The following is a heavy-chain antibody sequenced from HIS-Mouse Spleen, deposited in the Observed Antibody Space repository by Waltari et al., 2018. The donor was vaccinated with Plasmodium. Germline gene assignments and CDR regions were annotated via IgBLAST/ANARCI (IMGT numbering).Heavy chain of an antibody. CDR2: ISYDGSNK. J-gene: IGHJ4*02. CDR3: ARDRRLAFDY. V-gene: IGHV3-30-3*01. D-gene: IGHD2-15*01. CDR1: GFPFNSFA. Sequence: QVQLVESGGGVVQPGRSLSLSWAASGFPFNSFAMHWVRQAPGKGLEWVAVISYDGSNKYYADSVKGRFTISRDNSKNTLYLQMNSLRAEDTAVYYCARDRRLAFDYWGQGTLVTVSS.